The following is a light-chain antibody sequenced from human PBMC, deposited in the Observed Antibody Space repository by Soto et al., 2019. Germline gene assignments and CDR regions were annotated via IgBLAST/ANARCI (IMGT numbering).Light chain of an antibody. CDR2: DVS. CDR3: RSYTRSSTV. Sequence: QSALTKPASVSGSPGQSIPISCTGTSSDVGGYNYVSWYQQHPGKAPKLMIYDVSNRPSGGSNRFSFSKSGNTASLTISGLQADDESDYYRRSYTRSSTVFGGRTKLTVL. CDR1: SSDVGGYNY. J-gene: IGLJ2*01. V-gene: IGLV2-14*01.